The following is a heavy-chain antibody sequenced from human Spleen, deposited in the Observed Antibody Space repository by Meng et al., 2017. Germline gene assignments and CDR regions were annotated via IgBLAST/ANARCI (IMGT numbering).Heavy chain of an antibody. V-gene: IGHV3-30*04. J-gene: IGHJ4*02. CDR1: GFTFSSYA. D-gene: IGHD6-19*01. CDR2: ISYDGSNK. Sequence: GESLKISCAASGFTFSSYAMHWVRQAPGKGLEWVAVISYDGSNKYYADSVKGRFTISRDNAKNSLYLQMNGLRAEDTAVYYCARDGSGWSRDYWGQGTLVTVSS. CDR3: ARDGSGWSRDY.